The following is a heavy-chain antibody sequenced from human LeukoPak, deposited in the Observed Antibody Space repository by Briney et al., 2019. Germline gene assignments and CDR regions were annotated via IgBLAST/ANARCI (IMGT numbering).Heavy chain of an antibody. CDR3: ARDRGAVIATWFDP. D-gene: IGHD2-21*01. V-gene: IGHV3-20*04. Sequence: GGSLRLSCAASGFIFDDYGMSWVRQTPGKGLEWVSNINWNGGTTTYADSVKGRFTISRDNAKNSMYLQMNSLRVEDTALYYCARDRGAVIATWFDPWGQGTLVTVSS. CDR1: GFIFDDYG. CDR2: INWNGGTT. J-gene: IGHJ5*02.